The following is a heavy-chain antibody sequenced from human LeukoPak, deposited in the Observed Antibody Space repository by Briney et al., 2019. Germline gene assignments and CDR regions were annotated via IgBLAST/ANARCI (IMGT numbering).Heavy chain of an antibody. CDR2: INHSGST. CDR3: ARGHSGSYNYYYYYMDV. CDR1: GGSFSGYY. Sequence: SETLSLTCAVYGGSFSGYYWSWIRQPPGKGLEWIGEINHSGSTNYNPSLKSRVTISVDTSKNQFSLKLSSVTAADTAVYYCARGHSGSYNYYYYYMDVWGKGTTVTVSS. V-gene: IGHV4-34*01. D-gene: IGHD1-26*01. J-gene: IGHJ6*03.